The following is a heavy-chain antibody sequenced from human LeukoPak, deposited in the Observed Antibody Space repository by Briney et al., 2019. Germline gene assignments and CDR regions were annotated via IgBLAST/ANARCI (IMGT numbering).Heavy chain of an antibody. V-gene: IGHV1-24*01. J-gene: IGHJ4*02. Sequence: ASVKVSCKASGGTFNDYAITWVRQAPGQGLEWMGGFDPEDGETIYAQKFQGRVTMTEDTSTDTAYMELSSLRSEDTAVYYCAKLPSSGWYYFDYWGQGTLVTVSS. CDR1: GGTFNDYA. D-gene: IGHD6-19*01. CDR2: FDPEDGET. CDR3: AKLPSSGWYYFDY.